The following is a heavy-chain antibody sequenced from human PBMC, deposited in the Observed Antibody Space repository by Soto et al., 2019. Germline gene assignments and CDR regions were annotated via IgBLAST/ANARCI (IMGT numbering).Heavy chain of an antibody. CDR1: GFTLSSYA. V-gene: IGHV3-23*01. CDR3: AKRYSNYVMVHYYYYMDV. J-gene: IGHJ6*03. Sequence: GGSLRLSFAASGFTLSSYALSWVRQAPVKVMEWVSAISGSGGSTYYADSVQGRFTISRDNSKNTLYLQMNSLRAEDTAVYYCAKRYSNYVMVHYYYYMDVWGKATTVTASS. D-gene: IGHD4-4*01. CDR2: ISGSGGST.